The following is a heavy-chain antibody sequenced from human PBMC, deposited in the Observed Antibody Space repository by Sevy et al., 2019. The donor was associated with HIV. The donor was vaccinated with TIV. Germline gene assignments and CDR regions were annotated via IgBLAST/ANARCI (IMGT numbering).Heavy chain of an antibody. CDR3: ARPRANYVDHYFFYAMDV. V-gene: IGHV3-30-3*01. CDR1: GFAFSNYYA. D-gene: IGHD4-17*01. J-gene: IGHJ6*02. Sequence: GGSLRLSCAASGFAFSNYYAMHWVRQAPGKGLEWVALISYDGSDKYYADSVKGRVTISRDNFKSTLYLQMNSLTTEDTAVYYCARPRANYVDHYFFYAMDVWGQGTTVTVSS. CDR2: ISYDGSDK.